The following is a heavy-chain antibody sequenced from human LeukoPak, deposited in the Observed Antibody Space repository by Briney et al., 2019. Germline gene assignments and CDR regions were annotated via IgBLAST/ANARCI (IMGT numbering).Heavy chain of an antibody. J-gene: IGHJ4*02. V-gene: IGHV1-69*05. CDR2: IIPIFGTA. CDR3: ARAGGGYYYDSSGYPFDY. Sequence: ASVKVSCKASGGTFSSYAISWVRQAPGQGLEWMGGIIPIFGTANYAQKFQGRVTMTRDASTSTVYMELSSLRSEDTAVYYCARAGGGYYYDSSGYPFDYWGQGILVTVSS. D-gene: IGHD3-22*01. CDR1: GGTFSSYA.